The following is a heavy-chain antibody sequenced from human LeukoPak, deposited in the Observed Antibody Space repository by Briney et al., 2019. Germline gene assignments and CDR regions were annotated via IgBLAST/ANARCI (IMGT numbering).Heavy chain of an antibody. CDR2: IYQSGST. CDR3: ATSGVVAGGDY. CDR1: GYSISSGYY. V-gene: IGHV4-38-2*01. J-gene: IGHJ4*02. D-gene: IGHD6-19*01. Sequence: SETLSLTCAVSGYSISSGYYWGWIRQPPGKGLEWIGSIYQSGSTYYNPSLKSRVTISVDTSKNQFSLKLSSVTAADTAVYYCATSGVVAGGDYWGQGTLVTVSS.